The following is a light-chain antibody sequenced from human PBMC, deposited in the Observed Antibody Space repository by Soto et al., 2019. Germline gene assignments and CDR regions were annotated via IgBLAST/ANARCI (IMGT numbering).Light chain of an antibody. J-gene: IGLJ2*01. CDR2: DVS. CDR1: SSDVGGYNY. Sequence: QSALTQPASVSGSPGQSITISCTGTSSDVGGYNYVSWYQQHPGKAPYLIIFDVSDRPSGVSNRFSGSKSGNSASLTIAGLQAEDEGDCYCSSYTGSNTPVVFGGGTKLTVL. CDR3: SSYTGSNTPVV. V-gene: IGLV2-14*01.